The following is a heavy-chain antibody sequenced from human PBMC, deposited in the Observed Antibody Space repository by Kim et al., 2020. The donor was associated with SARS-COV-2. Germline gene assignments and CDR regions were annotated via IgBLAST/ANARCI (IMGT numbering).Heavy chain of an antibody. V-gene: IGHV4-59*13. CDR2: IYYSGST. J-gene: IGHJ4*02. D-gene: IGHD2-2*01. CDR3: ARSSETEFASSN. Sequence: SETLSLTCTVSGGSISSYYWSWIRQPPGKGLEWIGYIYYSGSTNYNPSLKSRVTISVDTSKNQFSLKLSSVTAADTAVYYCARSSETEFASSNWGQGTLVTVSS. CDR1: GGSISSYY.